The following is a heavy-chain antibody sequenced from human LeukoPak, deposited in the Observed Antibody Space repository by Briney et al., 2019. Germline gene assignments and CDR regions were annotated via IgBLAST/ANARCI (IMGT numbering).Heavy chain of an antibody. V-gene: IGHV4-34*01. D-gene: IGHD4-11*01. CDR1: GGSFSGYY. Sequence: SETLSLTCAVYGGSFSGYYWSWIRQPPGKGLEWIGEINHSGSTNYNPSLKRRVTISVDTSKNQFSLKLSSVTAADTAVYYCARGPSVSAFDIWGQGTMVTVSS. CDR2: INHSGST. J-gene: IGHJ3*02. CDR3: ARGPSVSAFDI.